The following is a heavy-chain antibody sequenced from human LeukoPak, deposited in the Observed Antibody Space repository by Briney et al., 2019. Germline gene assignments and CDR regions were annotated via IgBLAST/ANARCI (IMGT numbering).Heavy chain of an antibody. CDR1: GFTFSNYW. CDR2: INSDGGST. J-gene: IGHJ4*02. V-gene: IGHV3-74*01. Sequence: GGSLRLSCAASGFTFSNYWVHWVRQDPLKGLVWVSRINSDGGSTGYADSVKGRFTISRDNAKNTLYLQMNSLRAEDTALYYCARGGTSGSLIYWGQGTLVTVSS. D-gene: IGHD1-26*01. CDR3: ARGGTSGSLIY.